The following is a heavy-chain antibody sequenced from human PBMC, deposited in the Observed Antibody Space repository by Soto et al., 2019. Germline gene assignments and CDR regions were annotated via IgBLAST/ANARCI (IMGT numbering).Heavy chain of an antibody. Sequence: NPSETLSLTCAVYGGCVSNYYWSWIRQPPGKGLEWIGEINRSGITNYNPSLKSRLTISVDTSKNQFSLRLTSVTAADTAVYYPARGTRYYDSSGYPTHFDYWRQGTLVTVSS. CDR1: GGCVSNYY. V-gene: IGHV4-34*01. CDR3: ARGTRYYDSSGYPTHFDY. D-gene: IGHD3-22*01. J-gene: IGHJ4*02. CDR2: INRSGIT.